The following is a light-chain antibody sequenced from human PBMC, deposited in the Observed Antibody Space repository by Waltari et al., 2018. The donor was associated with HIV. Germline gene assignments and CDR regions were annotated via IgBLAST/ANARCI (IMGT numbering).Light chain of an antibody. CDR3: VLFMGNGIWV. CDR2: STN. Sequence: QTVVTQEPSLSVSPGGTVTLTCGLSAGPVSTSYYPSWYQHTPGQAPRTLIYSTNTRSSGVPDRFSGSILGNKAALTITGAQADDESDYYCVLFMGNGIWVFGGGTKLTVL. V-gene: IGLV8-61*01. J-gene: IGLJ3*02. CDR1: AGPVSTSYY.